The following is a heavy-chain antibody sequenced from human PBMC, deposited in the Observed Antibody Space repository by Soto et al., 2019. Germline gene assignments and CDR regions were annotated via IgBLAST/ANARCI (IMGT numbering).Heavy chain of an antibody. J-gene: IGHJ6*03. V-gene: IGHV4-39*01. CDR3: ARQGGGPTYYYYYMDV. Sequence: SETLSLTCTVSGGSISSSSYYWGWIRQPPGKGLEWIGSIYYSGSTYYNPSLKSRVTISVDTSKNQFSLKLSSVTAADTAVYYCARQGGGPTYYYYYMDVWGKGTTVTVSS. CDR1: GGSISSSSYY. CDR2: IYYSGST. D-gene: IGHD2-15*01.